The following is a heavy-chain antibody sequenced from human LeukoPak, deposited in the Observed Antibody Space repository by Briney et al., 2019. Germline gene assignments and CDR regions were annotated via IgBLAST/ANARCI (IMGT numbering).Heavy chain of an antibody. V-gene: IGHV3-30*02. D-gene: IGHD6-19*01. CDR2: IRYDGSNK. J-gene: IGHJ5*02. Sequence: GGSLRLSCAASGFTFSSYGMHWVRQAPGKGLEWVAFIRYDGSNKYYADSVKGRFTISRDNSKNTLYLQMNSLRAEDTAVYYCARDLQGIAVAGTPWGQGTLVTVSS. CDR1: GFTFSSYG. CDR3: ARDLQGIAVAGTP.